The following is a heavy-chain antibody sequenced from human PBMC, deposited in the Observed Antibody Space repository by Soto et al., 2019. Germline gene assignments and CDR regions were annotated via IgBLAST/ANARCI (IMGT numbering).Heavy chain of an antibody. CDR1: GDSISSHY. D-gene: IGHD3-22*01. Sequence: PSETLSLTCTVSGDSISSHYWSWIRQPPGKGLEWIGYIYYSGSTNYIPSLKSRVTISVDTSKNQFSLKLSSVTAADTAVYYCARAGPEYDSSGYFDYWGQGTLVTVSS. CDR2: IYYSGST. J-gene: IGHJ4*02. CDR3: ARAGPEYDSSGYFDY. V-gene: IGHV4-59*11.